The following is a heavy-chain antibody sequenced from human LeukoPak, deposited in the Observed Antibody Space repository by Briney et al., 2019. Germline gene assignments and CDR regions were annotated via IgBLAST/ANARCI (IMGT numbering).Heavy chain of an antibody. CDR3: ARRGEAMDPFDY. CDR1: GYSFTSYW. J-gene: IGHJ4*02. Sequence: PGASLKISCKGSGYSFTSYWIGWVRQMPGKGREWMGIIYPGDSDTRYSPSFQGQVTISADKSINTAYLQWSSLKASDTAIYYCARRGEAMDPFDYWGQGTLITVSS. D-gene: IGHD5-18*01. CDR2: IYPGDSDT. V-gene: IGHV5-51*01.